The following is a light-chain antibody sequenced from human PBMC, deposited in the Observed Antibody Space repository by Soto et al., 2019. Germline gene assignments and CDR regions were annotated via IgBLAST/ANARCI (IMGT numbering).Light chain of an antibody. CDR1: QSVTTY. J-gene: IGKJ1*01. Sequence: ILLTQSPDTLSSSPGERATLSCRASQSVTTYLAWYQQKPGQAPRLLIYDVSNRATGIPARFSGSGSGTDFTLTISSLEPEDLAIYYCPQRSNWPWTFGQGTKV. CDR2: DVS. CDR3: PQRSNWPWT. V-gene: IGKV3-11*01.